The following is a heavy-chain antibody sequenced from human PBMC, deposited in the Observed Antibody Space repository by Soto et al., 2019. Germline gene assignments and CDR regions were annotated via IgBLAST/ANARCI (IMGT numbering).Heavy chain of an antibody. CDR3: ARGGQTGYYESSAMVDY. D-gene: IGHD3-22*01. J-gene: IGHJ4*02. CDR1: GYTFTSYG. CDR2: ISAYNGNT. V-gene: IGHV1-18*01. Sequence: QVQLVQSGAEVKKPGASVKVSCKASGYTFTSYGISWVRQAPGQGLEWMGWISAYNGNTNYAQKLPGRATMTTDTSPSTASMALRSLRSADTAVYYCARGGQTGYYESSAMVDYWGQGTLVTVSS.